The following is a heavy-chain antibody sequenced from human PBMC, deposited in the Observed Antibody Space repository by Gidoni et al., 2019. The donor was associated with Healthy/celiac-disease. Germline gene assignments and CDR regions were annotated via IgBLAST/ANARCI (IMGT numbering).Heavy chain of an antibody. CDR1: GGSISSSSYY. D-gene: IGHD3-9*01. Sequence: QLQLQESGPGLVKPSETLSLTCTVSGGSISSSSYYWGWIRQPPGKGLEWIGSIYYSGSTYYNPSLKSRVTISVDTSKNQFSLKLSSVTAADTAVYYCARRFAWYPNDAFDIWGQGTMVTVSS. CDR2: IYYSGST. J-gene: IGHJ3*02. V-gene: IGHV4-39*01. CDR3: ARRFAWYPNDAFDI.